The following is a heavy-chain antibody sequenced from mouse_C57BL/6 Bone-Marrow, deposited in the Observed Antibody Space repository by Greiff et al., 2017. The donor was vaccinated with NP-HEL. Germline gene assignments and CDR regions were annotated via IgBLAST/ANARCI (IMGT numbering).Heavy chain of an antibody. CDR3: ARNSVWFAY. CDR2: IWTGGGT. J-gene: IGHJ3*01. V-gene: IGHV2-9-1*01. Sequence: VKLVESGPGLVAPSQRLSITCTVSGFSLTSYAISWVRQPPGKGLEWLGVIWTGGGTNYTSALKSRLSISKDNSKSQVFLKMNSLQTEDTARYYCARNSVWFAYWGQGTLVTVSA. CDR1: GFSLTSYA.